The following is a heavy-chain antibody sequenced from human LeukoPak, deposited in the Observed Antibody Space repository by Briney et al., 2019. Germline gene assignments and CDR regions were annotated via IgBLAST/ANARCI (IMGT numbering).Heavy chain of an antibody. J-gene: IGHJ4*02. CDR2: IQKDGSEK. CDR3: VRLWDSSGFFGY. D-gene: IGHD3-22*01. V-gene: IGHV3-7*01. CDR1: GFTFSDYY. Sequence: GGSLRLSCAASGFTFSDYYMSWIRQAPGKGLEWVANIQKDGSEKHYVASVEGRFTISRDNAENSLFLQLNSLRVDDTAVYYCVRLWDSSGFFGYWGQGALVTVSS.